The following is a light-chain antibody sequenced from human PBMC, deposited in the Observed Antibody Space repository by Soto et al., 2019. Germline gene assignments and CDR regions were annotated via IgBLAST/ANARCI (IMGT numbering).Light chain of an antibody. Sequence: QSALTQPASVSGSAGQSITISCSGSSSDVGRYNYVSWYQQYPGKAPKLMIYDVSNRPSGVSNRFSGSKSGNTASLTISGLQAEDEADYYCSSYTSSSTVVFGGGTQLTVL. CDR3: SSYTSSSTVV. J-gene: IGLJ2*01. CDR1: SSDVGRYNY. CDR2: DVS. V-gene: IGLV2-14*01.